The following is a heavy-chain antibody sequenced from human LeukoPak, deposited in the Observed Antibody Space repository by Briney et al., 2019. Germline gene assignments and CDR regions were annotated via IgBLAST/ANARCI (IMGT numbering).Heavy chain of an antibody. Sequence: PGGSPRLSCAASGFTVSSNYMNWVRQAPGKGLEWVSVIYSAGSTYYADSVKGRFAISRDNSNNTLYLQMNSLRVEDTAVYYCARGFDYWGQGTLVTVSS. CDR1: GFTVSSNY. J-gene: IGHJ4*02. V-gene: IGHV3-66*01. CDR2: IYSAGST. CDR3: ARGFDY.